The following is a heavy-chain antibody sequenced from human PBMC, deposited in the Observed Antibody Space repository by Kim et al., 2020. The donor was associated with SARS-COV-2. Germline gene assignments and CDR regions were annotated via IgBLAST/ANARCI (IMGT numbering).Heavy chain of an antibody. Sequence: SDTPSLTSRVTISLDTSKNQFSLNLSSVTAADTAVYYCARDAYTFTPGYWGQGTLVTVSS. CDR3: ARDAYTFTPGY. V-gene: IGHV4-39*07. J-gene: IGHJ4*02. D-gene: IGHD2-21*01.